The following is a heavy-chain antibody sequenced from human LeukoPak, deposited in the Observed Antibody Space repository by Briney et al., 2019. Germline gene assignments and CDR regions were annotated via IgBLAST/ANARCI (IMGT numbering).Heavy chain of an antibody. D-gene: IGHD6-19*01. CDR1: GFTFSSYA. CDR3: AKADGGQWPSSYYYYYMDV. Sequence: GGSLRLSCAASGFTFSSYAMSWVRQAPGKGLEWVSAIVSSGDGTYYADSVTGRFTPSRDNSKNTLYLQMNSLRAEDTAVYYCAKADGGQWPSSYYYYYMDVWGKGTTVTVSS. CDR2: IVSSGDGT. V-gene: IGHV3-23*01. J-gene: IGHJ6*03.